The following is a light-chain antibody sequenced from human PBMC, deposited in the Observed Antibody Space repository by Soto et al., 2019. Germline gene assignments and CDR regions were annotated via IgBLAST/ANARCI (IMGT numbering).Light chain of an antibody. CDR2: LGS. Sequence: EIVMTQSPPSLTVTPGEPASISWRSWQRVLHRNGKNLLDWYLQKPGQSPQLLIYLGSNRASGVPDRVSGSGAGTDFTLKISRVEAEDVGVYYCMQALQTPYTFGQGTKLEIK. CDR1: QRVLHRNGKNL. V-gene: IGKV2-28*01. CDR3: MQALQTPYT. J-gene: IGKJ2*01.